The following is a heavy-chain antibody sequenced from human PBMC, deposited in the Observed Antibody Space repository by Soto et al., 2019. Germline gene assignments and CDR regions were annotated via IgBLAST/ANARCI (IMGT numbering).Heavy chain of an antibody. V-gene: IGHV4-30-4*01. CDR2: IYFTGST. CDR3: ARGAVVGVVAAFKRELDP. D-gene: IGHD2-15*01. J-gene: IGHJ5*02. CDR1: GDTVNNGDYF. Sequence: SETLSLTCTVSGDTVNNGDYFWSWIRQSPGKGLEWLGYIYFTGSTYYSPSLKSRLHISMDESKNHFSLEMTSVTVADTAVYFCARGAVVGVVAAFKRELDPWGPGLLVTVSS.